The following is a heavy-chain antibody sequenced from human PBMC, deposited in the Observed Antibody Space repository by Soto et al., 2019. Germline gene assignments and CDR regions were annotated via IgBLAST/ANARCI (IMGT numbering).Heavy chain of an antibody. CDR1: GYTFTSYY. CDR2: MNPRSDST. J-gene: IGHJ4*02. Sequence: QVQLVQSGAEMKKPGASVKVSCKESGYTFTSYYIHWVRQVPGPGHEWMGIMNPRSDSTTYAQKFQDIVIITRDTSTTTDSMDLSSMRSEDTAIYYCARSHYSSTCLLEHWGQGTLVTVSS. CDR3: ARSHYSSTCLLEH. D-gene: IGHD2-2*01. V-gene: IGHV1-46*01.